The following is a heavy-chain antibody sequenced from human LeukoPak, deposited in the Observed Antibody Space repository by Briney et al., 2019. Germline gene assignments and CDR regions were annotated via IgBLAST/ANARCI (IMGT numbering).Heavy chain of an antibody. CDR2: ITTNGRRT. D-gene: IGHD5-24*01. V-gene: IGHV3-64D*06. J-gene: IGHJ4*02. CDR1: GFTFSSSV. Sequence: PGGSLRLSCSASGFTFSSSVMHWVRQAPGKGLEYVPAITTNGRRTYYADSVKGRFTISRDNSKNTLYLQMSSLRVEDTAVYYCVSSRDGFNSPFDYWGQGTLVTVSS. CDR3: VSSRDGFNSPFDY.